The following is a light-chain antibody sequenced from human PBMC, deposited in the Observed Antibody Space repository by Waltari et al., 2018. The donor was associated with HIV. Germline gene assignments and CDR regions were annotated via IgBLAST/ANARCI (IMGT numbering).Light chain of an antibody. CDR1: QVINKY. J-gene: IGKJ1*01. CDR2: AAS. CDR3: QKYDSAPRT. V-gene: IGKV1-27*01. Sequence: DIKMTQSPSSLSASVGDRVTITCRASQVINKYVAWYRQRPGEVPELLIYAASTLQSGVPSRFSGSGSGTDFTLTINSLQPEDVATYFCQKYDSAPRTFGQGTKVEI.